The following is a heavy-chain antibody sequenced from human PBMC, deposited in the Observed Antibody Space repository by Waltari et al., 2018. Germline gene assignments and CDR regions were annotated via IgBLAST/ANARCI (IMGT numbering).Heavy chain of an antibody. CDR3: AREQFYNSGIQGSAFDY. CDR2: IGRSGDIM. CDR1: GFTFSSSE. Sequence: EVQLVESGGGLIQPGGSLRLSWATSGFTFSSSEVNWVRQAPGKGLEWVSYIGRSGDIMFFADSVRGRFTISRDNAKNSLYLQMNSLRVEDTAVYYCAREQFYNSGIQGSAFDYWGQGTLVTVSS. J-gene: IGHJ4*02. V-gene: IGHV3-48*03. D-gene: IGHD3-10*01.